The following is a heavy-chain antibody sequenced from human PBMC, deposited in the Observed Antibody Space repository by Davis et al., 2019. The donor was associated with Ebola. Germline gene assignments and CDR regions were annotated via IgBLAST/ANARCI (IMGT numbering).Heavy chain of an antibody. Sequence: GESLKISCAASGFTFSSYAMHWVRQAPGKGLEWVAVISYDGSNKYYADSVKGRFTISRDNSKNTLYLQMNSLRAEDTAVYYCASDGSSGSTGYYYGMDVWGQGTTVTVSS. CDR3: ASDGSSGSTGYYYGMDV. CDR2: ISYDGSNK. V-gene: IGHV3-30-3*01. CDR1: GFTFSSYA. D-gene: IGHD6-19*01. J-gene: IGHJ6*02.